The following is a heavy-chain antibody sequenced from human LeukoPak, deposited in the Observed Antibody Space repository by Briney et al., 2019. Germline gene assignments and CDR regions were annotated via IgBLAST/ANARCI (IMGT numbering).Heavy chain of an antibody. J-gene: IGHJ4*02. Sequence: GGSLRLSCAASGFTFSRYWMSWVRQAPGKGLEWVANIKQDGSEKYYVDSVKGRFTISRDNAKNSLYLQMNSLRVEDTAVYYCARDDYSSSDYWGQGTLVTVSS. CDR1: GFTFSRYW. CDR3: ARDDYSSSDY. V-gene: IGHV3-7*03. D-gene: IGHD6-6*01. CDR2: IKQDGSEK.